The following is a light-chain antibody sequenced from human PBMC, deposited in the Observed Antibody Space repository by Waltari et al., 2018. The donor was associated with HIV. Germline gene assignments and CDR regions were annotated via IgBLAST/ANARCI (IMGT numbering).Light chain of an antibody. J-gene: IGKJ5*01. CDR2: DAS. CDR1: QSVRNY. CDR3: QQRSNWIT. V-gene: IGKV3-11*01. Sequence: ENVLTQSPATLSLSPGERATLSCRASQSVRNYLAWSQQKPGQPPRLLIYDASNRATGVPDRFSGSGSGTDFTLTISNLEPEDFAVYYCQQRSNWITFGQGTRLEIK.